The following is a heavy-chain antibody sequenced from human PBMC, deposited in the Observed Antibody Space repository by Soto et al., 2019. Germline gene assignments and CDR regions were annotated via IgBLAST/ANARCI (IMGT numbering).Heavy chain of an antibody. V-gene: IGHV4-39*01. CDR2: LYHSGST. D-gene: IGHD3-22*01. CDR1: GSTIRISSFY. CDR3: ARHDRVSSGYYYVQDYYCGMDF. J-gene: IGHJ6*01. Sequence: SETLSLTSTHSGSTIRISSFYWGWIRQPPGKWLKWIGPLYHSGSTYYNPTLKSRVTISVDTSKNQSSLKLSSVTAADTAVYDCARHDRVSSGYYYVQDYYCGMDFWGQGTTVT.